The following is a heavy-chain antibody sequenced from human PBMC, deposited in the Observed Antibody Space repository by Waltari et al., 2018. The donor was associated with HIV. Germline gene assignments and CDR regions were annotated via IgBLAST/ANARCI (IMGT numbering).Heavy chain of an antibody. V-gene: IGHV3-23*04. CDR3: AKDDSTASSGYYSFHY. CDR1: GFTFTHYA. J-gene: IGHJ4*02. CDR2: TRGRGCST. D-gene: IGHD3-22*01. Sequence: EVQLVESGGGLEQPGGSLRLPCPASGFTFTHYALNWVRPAPWKGREWASGTRGRGCSTYHADAVKARFTISSDSSKYPPHLQMSSLRAQDTALYCRAKDDSTASSGYYSFHYWGRGTLSTVS.